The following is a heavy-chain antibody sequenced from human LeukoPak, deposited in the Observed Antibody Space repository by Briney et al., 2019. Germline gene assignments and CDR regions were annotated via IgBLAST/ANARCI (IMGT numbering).Heavy chain of an antibody. V-gene: IGHV3-11*01. CDR1: GFPFSDYY. D-gene: IGHD2-2*01. CDR2: ISGSGSDI. J-gene: IGHJ6*02. CDR3: ARGFDCSRTSCSCMDV. Sequence: GGSLRLSCVASGFPFSDYYMSWIRQAPGEGLDWVAYISGSGSDIYYADSVKGRFTISRDNAANSLHLQMNNLRAEDTAVYYCARGFDCSRTSCSCMDVWGQGTTVTVSS.